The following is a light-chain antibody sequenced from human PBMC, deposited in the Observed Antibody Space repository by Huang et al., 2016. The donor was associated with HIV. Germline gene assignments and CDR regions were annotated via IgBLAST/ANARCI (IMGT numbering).Light chain of an antibody. V-gene: IGKV3-11*01. Sequence: EIVLTQSPATLSLSPGERATISCRASHSVNNFISWHQQKPGQAPRLLIYDASNRAAGIPASFSGSGSGTDFTLTISSLEHEETAIYYCQQRSNWPHTFGQGTKLEIK. CDR3: QQRSNWPHT. CDR2: DAS. CDR1: HSVNNF. J-gene: IGKJ2*01.